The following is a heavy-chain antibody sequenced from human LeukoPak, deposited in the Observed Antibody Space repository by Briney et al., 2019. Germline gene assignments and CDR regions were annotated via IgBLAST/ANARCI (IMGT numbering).Heavy chain of an antibody. CDR2: IYYSGST. Sequence: SETLSLTCTVSGDSISSYYWSWIRQPPGKGLEWIGYIYYSGSTNYNPSLKSRVTISVDTSRNQFSLKLSSVTAADTAVYYCARGRVPAAPANYWGQGTLVTVSS. J-gene: IGHJ4*02. CDR3: ARGRVPAAPANY. CDR1: GDSISSYY. D-gene: IGHD2-2*01. V-gene: IGHV4-59*12.